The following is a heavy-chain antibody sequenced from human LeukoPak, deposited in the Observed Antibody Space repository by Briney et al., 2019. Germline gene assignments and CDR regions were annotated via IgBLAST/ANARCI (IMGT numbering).Heavy chain of an antibody. V-gene: IGHV3-48*03. CDR2: ISANSNTI. CDR3: ARSDY. CDR1: AFTFSGYE. Sequence: GGSLRLSCAASAFTFSGYEMNRVRQAPGKGLEWLSYISANSNTIYYADSVKGRFTISRDNAKNSLYLQMNSLRAEDTAVYYCARSDYWGRGTLVTVSS. J-gene: IGHJ4*02.